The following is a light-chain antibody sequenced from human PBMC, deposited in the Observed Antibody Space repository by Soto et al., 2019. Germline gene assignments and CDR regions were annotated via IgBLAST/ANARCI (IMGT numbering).Light chain of an antibody. CDR3: SSFTSSNTWV. V-gene: IGLV2-14*01. J-gene: IGLJ3*02. Sequence: QSALTQPASVSGSPGQSITISCTGTSSDVGGYNSVCWHQQHPGKAPKLMIYEVRNRPSGVSDRFSASKSGNTASLTISGLQADDEADYYCSSFTSSNTWVFGGGTKVNVL. CDR2: EVR. CDR1: SSDVGGYNS.